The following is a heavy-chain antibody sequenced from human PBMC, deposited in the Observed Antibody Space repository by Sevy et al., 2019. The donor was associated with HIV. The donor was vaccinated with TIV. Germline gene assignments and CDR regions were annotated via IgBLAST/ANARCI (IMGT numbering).Heavy chain of an antibody. V-gene: IGHV3-21*01. CDR1: GFSFSTYS. Sequence: GGSLRLSCAASGFSFSTYSMTWVRQAPGKGLEWVSSISHSSSYIYYGDSVKGRFTISRDDAQNSLYLQMNSLRAEDTALYYCARGSYYGGNSAFDYWGPGTLVTVSS. J-gene: IGHJ4*02. CDR3: ARGSYYGGNSAFDY. D-gene: IGHD4-17*01. CDR2: ISHSSSYI.